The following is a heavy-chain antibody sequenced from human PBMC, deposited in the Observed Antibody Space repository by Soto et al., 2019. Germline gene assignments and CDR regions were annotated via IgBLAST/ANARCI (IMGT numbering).Heavy chain of an antibody. D-gene: IGHD5-12*01. V-gene: IGHV3-33*01. CDR3: ARDGFLVATPIGFDY. CDR1: GFTFSSYG. J-gene: IGHJ4*02. Sequence: PGGSLRLSCAASGFTFSSYGMHWFRQAPGKGLEWVAVIWYDGSNKYYADSVKGRFTISRDNSKNTLYLQMNSLRAEDTAVYYCARDGFLVATPIGFDYWGQGTLVTVSS. CDR2: IWYDGSNK.